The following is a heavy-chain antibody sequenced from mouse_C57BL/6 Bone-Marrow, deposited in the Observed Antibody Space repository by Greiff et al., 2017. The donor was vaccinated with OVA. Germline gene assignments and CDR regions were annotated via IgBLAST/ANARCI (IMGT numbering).Heavy chain of an antibody. Sequence: VQLQESGPELVKPGASVKISCKASGYAFSSSWMNWVKQRPGQGLEWIGRIYPGDGDTNYNGKFKGKATLTADKSSSTAYMQLSSLTSEDSAVYFCASQEDCYYASYFDYWGQGTTLTVSS. V-gene: IGHV1-82*01. D-gene: IGHD2-3*01. J-gene: IGHJ2*01. CDR2: IYPGDGDT. CDR3: ASQEDCYYASYFDY. CDR1: GYAFSSSW.